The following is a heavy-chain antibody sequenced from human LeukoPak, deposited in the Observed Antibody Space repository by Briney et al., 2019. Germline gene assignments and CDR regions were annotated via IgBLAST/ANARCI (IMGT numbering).Heavy chain of an antibody. Sequence: KSSETLSLTCTVSGGSISSGGYYWSWIRQHPGKGLEWIGYIYYSGSTYYNPSLKSRVTISVDTSKNQFSLKLSSVTAADTAVYYCASGGPPEHYYYYMDVWGKGTTVTVSS. V-gene: IGHV4-30-4*08. J-gene: IGHJ6*03. CDR3: ASGGPPEHYYYYMDV. D-gene: IGHD1-14*01. CDR2: IYYSGST. CDR1: GGSISSGGYY.